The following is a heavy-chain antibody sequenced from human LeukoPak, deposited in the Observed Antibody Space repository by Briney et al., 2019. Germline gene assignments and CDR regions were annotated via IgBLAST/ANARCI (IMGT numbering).Heavy chain of an antibody. CDR2: ISYDGSKE. V-gene: IGHV3-30*04. CDR1: GFTFSSYA. D-gene: IGHD4-23*01. Sequence: GGSLRLSCAASGFTFSSYAMHWVRQAPGKGLEWVAVISYDGSKEYYADSVKGRFTISSDTSKNTLYLQMNSLSSEDTAVYYCARDGVTKYYYYGMDVWGKGTTVTVSS. J-gene: IGHJ6*04. CDR3: ARDGVTKYYYYGMDV.